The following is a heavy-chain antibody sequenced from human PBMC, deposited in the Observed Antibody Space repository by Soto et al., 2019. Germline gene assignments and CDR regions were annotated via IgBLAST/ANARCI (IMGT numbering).Heavy chain of an antibody. Sequence: GVSLRLSCAASGFTFSSYSMNWVRQAPGKGLEWVSSISSSSSYIYYADSVKGRFTISRDNAKNSLYLQMNSLRAEDTAVYYCARSRDRATDNWFDPWGQGTLVTVSS. V-gene: IGHV3-21*01. CDR3: ARSRDRATDNWFDP. CDR1: GFTFSSYS. J-gene: IGHJ5*02. CDR2: ISSSSSYI.